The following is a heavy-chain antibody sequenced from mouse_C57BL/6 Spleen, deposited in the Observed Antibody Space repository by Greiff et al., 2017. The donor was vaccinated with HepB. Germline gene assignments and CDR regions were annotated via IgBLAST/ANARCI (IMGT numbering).Heavy chain of an antibody. CDR1: GFNIKNTY. CDR3: ARGDDDYDEWFAD. V-gene: IGHV14-3*01. Sequence: EVQLQQSVAELVRPGASVKLSCTASGFNIKNTYMHWVKQRPEQGLEWIGRIDPETGNTKYAPKFQGKATITADPSSNTAYLPLSSLTSVDTAIYYCARGDDDYDEWFADWGQVTLVTVAA. CDR2: IDPETGNT. D-gene: IGHD2-4*01. J-gene: IGHJ3*01.